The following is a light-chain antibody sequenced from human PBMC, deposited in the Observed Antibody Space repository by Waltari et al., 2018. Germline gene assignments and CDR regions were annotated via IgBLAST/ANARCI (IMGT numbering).Light chain of an antibody. CDR1: QSVSSN. V-gene: IGKV3-15*01. CDR2: GAS. J-gene: IGKJ1*01. CDR3: QQYNNWPPT. Sequence: EIVMTQSPATLSVSPGERATLSCRASQSVSSNLAWYQQKPGQAPRLLIYGASTRATGIPARFRGSGSGTEFTLTISSMQSEDFAVYYCQQYNNWPPTFGQGTKVEIK.